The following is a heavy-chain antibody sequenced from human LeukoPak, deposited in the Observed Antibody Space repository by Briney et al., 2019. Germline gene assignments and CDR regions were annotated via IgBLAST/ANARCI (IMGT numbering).Heavy chain of an antibody. Sequence: RASVKVSCKASGYTFTGYHIHWVRHAPGQGLEWMGWINPNSGGANSAQKFLGRVSMTRDTSISTVYMDLTSLRSDDTAVYYCARDSGSSGWDPTSFLDYWGRGTVVTVSS. CDR2: INPNSGGA. V-gene: IGHV1-2*02. CDR3: ARDSGSSGWDPTSFLDY. CDR1: GYTFTGYH. J-gene: IGHJ4*02. D-gene: IGHD6-19*01.